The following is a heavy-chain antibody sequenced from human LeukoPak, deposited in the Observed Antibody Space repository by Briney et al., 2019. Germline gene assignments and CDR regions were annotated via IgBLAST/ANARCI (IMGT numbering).Heavy chain of an antibody. V-gene: IGHV1-69*13. D-gene: IGHD3-22*01. CDR2: IIPIFGTA. Sequence: SVKVTCKPSGGTFSSYAISGVRQPPGQGLGWMGGIIPIFGTANYAQKFQGRVTITADESTSTAYMELSSLRSEDTAVYYCARARNYYDSSGRDHYYGMVVWGQGTTVTVSS. CDR1: GGTFSSYA. CDR3: ARARNYYDSSGRDHYYGMVV. J-gene: IGHJ6*02.